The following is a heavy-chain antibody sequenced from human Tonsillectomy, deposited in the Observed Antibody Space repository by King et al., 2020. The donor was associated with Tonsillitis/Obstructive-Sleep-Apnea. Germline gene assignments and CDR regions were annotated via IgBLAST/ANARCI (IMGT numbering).Heavy chain of an antibody. D-gene: IGHD3-3*01. V-gene: IGHV1-8*01. CDR1: GYTFTSYD. J-gene: IGHJ3*02. Sequence: QLVQSGAEVKKPGASVKVSCKASGYTFTSYDINWVRQATGQGLEWMGWMNSNSGNTGYAQKFKGRVTMTRNTYISTAYMELSSLRSEDTAVYYCARVITYDFWSGYSTGDAFDIWGQGTMVTPSS. CDR2: MNSNSGNT. CDR3: ARVITYDFWSGYSTGDAFDI.